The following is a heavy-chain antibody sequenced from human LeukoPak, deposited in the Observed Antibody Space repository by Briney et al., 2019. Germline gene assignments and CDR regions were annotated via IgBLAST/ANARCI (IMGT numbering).Heavy chain of an antibody. J-gene: IGHJ4*02. CDR3: ARKWVHCSSTSCYKAYYFDY. Sequence: SVKVSCKASGGTFSSYAISWVRQAPGQGLEWMGGIIPIFGTANYAQKFQGRVTITADESTSTAYMELSSLRSEDTAVYYCARKWVHCSSTSCYKAYYFDYWGQGTLVTVSS. D-gene: IGHD2-2*02. V-gene: IGHV1-69*13. CDR2: IIPIFGTA. CDR1: GGTFSSYA.